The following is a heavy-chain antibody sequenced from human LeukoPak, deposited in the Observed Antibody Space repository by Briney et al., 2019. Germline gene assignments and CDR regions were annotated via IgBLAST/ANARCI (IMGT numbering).Heavy chain of an antibody. CDR1: GYTFTSYG. J-gene: IGHJ5*02. D-gene: IGHD3-9*01. CDR3: ARGGETLRYSEFDP. CDR2: ISAYNGNA. Sequence: TSVKVSCKASGYTFTSYGISWVRQAPGQGLEWMGWISAYNGNANYAQKLQGRVTMTTDTSTSTAYMELRSLRYDDTAVYYCARGGETLRYSEFDPWGQGTLVTVSS. V-gene: IGHV1-18*01.